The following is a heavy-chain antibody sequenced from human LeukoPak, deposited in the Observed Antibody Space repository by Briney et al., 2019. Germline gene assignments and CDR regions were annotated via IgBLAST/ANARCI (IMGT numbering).Heavy chain of an antibody. CDR2: INPNSGGT. D-gene: IGHD4-17*01. CDR3: ARGDDYGDYTGYY. J-gene: IGHJ4*02. Sequence: ASVKVSCKTSGYTFTGYYIHWVRQAPGQGLEWMGWINPNSGGTNYAQKFQGRVTMTRDTSISTAYMELSRLRSDDTAVYYCARGDDYGDYTGYYWGQGTLVTV. CDR1: GYTFTGYY. V-gene: IGHV1-2*02.